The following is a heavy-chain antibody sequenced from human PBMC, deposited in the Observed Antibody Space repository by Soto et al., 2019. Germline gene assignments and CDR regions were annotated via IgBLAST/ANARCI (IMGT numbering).Heavy chain of an antibody. J-gene: IGHJ4*02. Sequence: GGSLRLSCAASGFTFSSYAMHWVRQAPGKGLEWVAVISYDGSNKYYADSVKGRFTISRDNSKNTLYLQMNSLRAEDTAVYYCARDFWGAISRVVVAALSPYFDYWGKGTLVTVSS. CDR2: ISYDGSNK. V-gene: IGHV3-30-3*01. CDR3: ARDFWGAISRVVVAALSPYFDY. D-gene: IGHD2-15*01. CDR1: GFTFSSYA.